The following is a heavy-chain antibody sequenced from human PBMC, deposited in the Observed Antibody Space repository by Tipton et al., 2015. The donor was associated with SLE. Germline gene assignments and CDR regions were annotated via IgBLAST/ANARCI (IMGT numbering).Heavy chain of an antibody. J-gene: IGHJ4*02. CDR3: ASGGSRGGIDY. V-gene: IGHV4-59*08. D-gene: IGHD3-10*01. Sequence: TLSLTCTVSGGSISSYYWSWIRQPPGKGLEWIGYIYYSGSTNYNPSLKSRVTISVDTSKNQFSLKLSSVTAADTAVYYCASGGSRGGIDYWGQGTLVTVSS. CDR1: GGSISSYY. CDR2: IYYSGST.